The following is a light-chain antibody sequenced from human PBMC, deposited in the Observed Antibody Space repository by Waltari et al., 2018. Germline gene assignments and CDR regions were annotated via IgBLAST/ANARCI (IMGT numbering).Light chain of an antibody. CDR1: QSISNW. Sequence: IHLTPSPSTLSASVGVSITITCRASQSISNWLAWDQQKPGKAPKLLLYKASTLESVVPSRFSGSGSGAEFTLTISSLQPDDFATYYCQQYNSYSLLTFGGGTKVEIK. J-gene: IGKJ4*01. CDR3: QQYNSYSLLT. CDR2: KAS. V-gene: IGKV1-5*03.